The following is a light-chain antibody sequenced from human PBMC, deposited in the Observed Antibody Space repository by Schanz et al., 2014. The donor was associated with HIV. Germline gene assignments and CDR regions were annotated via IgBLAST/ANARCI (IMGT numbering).Light chain of an antibody. J-gene: IGKJ3*01. CDR3: QQYDTSPIT. CDR2: GAS. Sequence: EIVMTQSPATLSVSPGERATLSCRASQSVSSNLAWYQQKPGQAPRLLIYGASTRATGIPARFSGSGSGTDFTLTISRLEPEDFAVYYCQQYDTSPITFGPGTKVDIK. CDR1: QSVSSN. V-gene: IGKV3-15*01.